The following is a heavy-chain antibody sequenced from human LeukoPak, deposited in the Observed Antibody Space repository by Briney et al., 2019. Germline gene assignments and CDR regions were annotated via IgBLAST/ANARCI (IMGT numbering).Heavy chain of an antibody. D-gene: IGHD2-2*01. J-gene: IGHJ6*03. V-gene: IGHV4-59*01. CDR1: GDSISSYY. CDR3: ARMPPPPTAMDYYYYMDV. CDR2: IYYSGST. Sequence: PSETLSLTCTVSGDSISSYYWSWNRQPPGTGLEWIGYIYYSGSTNYNPSLKTRVTISVDTSKNQFSLKLSSVTAADTAVYYCARMPPPPTAMDYYYYMDVWGKGTTVTVSS.